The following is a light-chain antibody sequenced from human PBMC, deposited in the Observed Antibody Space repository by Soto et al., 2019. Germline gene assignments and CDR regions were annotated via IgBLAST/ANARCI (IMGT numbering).Light chain of an antibody. CDR2: GAS. J-gene: IGKJ2*01. V-gene: IGKV3-20*01. Sequence: EIVLTQSPGTLSLSPGERATLSCRASQSVSSSYLAWYQQKPGQAPRLLIYGASSRTTGIPDRLSGSESGTDLTLTIRRLEAEDFAVYCCQQYGSSPYTFGQGTKLQI. CDR1: QSVSSSY. CDR3: QQYGSSPYT.